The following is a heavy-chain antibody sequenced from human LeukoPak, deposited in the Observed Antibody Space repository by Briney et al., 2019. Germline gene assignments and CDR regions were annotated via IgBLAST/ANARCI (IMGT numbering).Heavy chain of an antibody. Sequence: GGSLRLSCXXSGFTFSSYGMHWVRQAPGKGLEGVAVIWYDGSNKYYADSVKGRFTISRDNSKNTLYLQMNSLRAEDTAVYYCAKDSGWYSGSPIDYWGQGTLVTVSS. D-gene: IGHD1-26*01. CDR1: GFTFSSYG. CDR2: IWYDGSNK. CDR3: AKDSGWYSGSPIDY. J-gene: IGHJ4*02. V-gene: IGHV3-33*06.